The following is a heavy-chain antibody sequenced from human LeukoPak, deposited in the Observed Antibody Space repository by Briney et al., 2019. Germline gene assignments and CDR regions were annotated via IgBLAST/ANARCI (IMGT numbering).Heavy chain of an antibody. D-gene: IGHD3-3*01. CDR1: GFTFSSYA. CDR3: ARTYYDFWSGRTPPGY. Sequence: GGSLRLSCAASGFTFSSYAMHWVRQAPGKGLEWGAVISYDGSNKYYADSVKGRFTISRDNSKNTLYLQMNSLRAEDTAVYYCARTYYDFWSGRTPPGYWGQGTLVTVSS. V-gene: IGHV3-30-3*01. CDR2: ISYDGSNK. J-gene: IGHJ4*02.